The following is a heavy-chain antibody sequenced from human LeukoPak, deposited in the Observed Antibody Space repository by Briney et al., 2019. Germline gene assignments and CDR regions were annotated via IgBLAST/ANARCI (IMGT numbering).Heavy chain of an antibody. J-gene: IGHJ4*02. CDR1: GFSFSSSW. CDR2: IHSDGINT. Sequence: HPGGSLRLSCEASGFSFSSSWMHWVRQAPGKGLVWVSRIHSDGINTIYADSVKGRFTISRDNSKNTLYLQMNSLRVEDTAVFYCAKLISSATNYWGQGTLVTVSS. CDR3: AKLISSATNY. V-gene: IGHV3-74*01. D-gene: IGHD2-15*01.